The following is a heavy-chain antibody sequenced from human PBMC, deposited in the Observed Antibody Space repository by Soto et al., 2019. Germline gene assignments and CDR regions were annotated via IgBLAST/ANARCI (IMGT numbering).Heavy chain of an antibody. CDR3: ARSITMIVVVIRDAFDI. CDR2: IYYSGST. Sequence: QVQLQESGPGLVKPSQTLSLTCTVSGGSISSGDYYWSWIRQPPGKGLEWIGYIYYSGSTYYNPSLKSRVTISVDTSKNQFSLKLSSVTAADTAVYYCARSITMIVVVIRDAFDIWGQETMVTVSS. V-gene: IGHV4-30-4*01. J-gene: IGHJ3*02. D-gene: IGHD3-22*01. CDR1: GGSISSGDYY.